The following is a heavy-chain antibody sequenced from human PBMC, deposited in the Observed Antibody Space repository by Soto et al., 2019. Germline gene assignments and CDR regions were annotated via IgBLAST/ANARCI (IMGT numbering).Heavy chain of an antibody. CDR3: ARLYYGSGSSPYYYYGMDV. V-gene: IGHV3-48*02. Sequence: GGSLRLSCAASGFTFSFYSMNWVRQAPGKGLEWVSYISGSSTTIYYADSVKGRVTISRDNAKNSLYLQMNSLRDEDTAVYYCARLYYGSGSSPYYYYGMDVWGQGTTVTVAS. D-gene: IGHD3-10*01. J-gene: IGHJ6*02. CDR1: GFTFSFYS. CDR2: ISGSSTTI.